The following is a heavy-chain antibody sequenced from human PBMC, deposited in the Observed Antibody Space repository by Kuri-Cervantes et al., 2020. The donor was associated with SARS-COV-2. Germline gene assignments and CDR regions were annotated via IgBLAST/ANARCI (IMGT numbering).Heavy chain of an antibody. Sequence: GESLKISCAASGLTFSSYSMNWVRQAPGKELEWVSYISSSSSTIYYADSVKGRFTISRDNAKNSLYLQMNSLRAEDTAVYYCARSSGVLRFLEWLPADAFDIWGQGTMVTVSS. CDR3: ARSSGVLRFLEWLPADAFDI. V-gene: IGHV3-48*04. CDR2: ISSSSSTI. J-gene: IGHJ3*02. D-gene: IGHD3-3*01. CDR1: GLTFSSYS.